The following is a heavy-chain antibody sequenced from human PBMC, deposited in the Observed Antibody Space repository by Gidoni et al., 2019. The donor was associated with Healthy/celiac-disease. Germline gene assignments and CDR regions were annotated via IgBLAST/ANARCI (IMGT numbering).Heavy chain of an antibody. D-gene: IGHD6-19*01. CDR3: ARDWLRLSVAGTVGGLSYYYYGMDV. J-gene: IGHJ6*02. CDR1: GGTFSSYA. CDR2: IIPIFGTA. V-gene: IGHV1-69*01. Sequence: QVQLVQSGAEVKKPGSSVKVSCKASGGTFSSYAISWVRQAPGQGLEWMGGIIPIFGTANYAQKFQGRVTITADESTSTAYMELSSLRSEDTAVYYCARDWLRLSVAGTVGGLSYYYYGMDVWGQGTTVTVSS.